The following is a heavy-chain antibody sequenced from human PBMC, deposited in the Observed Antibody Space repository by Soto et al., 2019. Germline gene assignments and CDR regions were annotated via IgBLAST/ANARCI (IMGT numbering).Heavy chain of an antibody. D-gene: IGHD3-22*01. J-gene: IGHJ5*02. CDR2: ISYDGSNK. CDR1: GFTFSSYA. CDR3: ARALKAHYYDSSDNWFDP. Sequence: LRLSCAASGFTFSSYAMHWVRQAPGKGLEWVAVISYDGSNKYYADSVKGRFTISRDNSKNTLYLQMNSLRAEDTAVYYCARALKAHYYDSSDNWFDPWGQGTLVTVSS. V-gene: IGHV3-30-3*01.